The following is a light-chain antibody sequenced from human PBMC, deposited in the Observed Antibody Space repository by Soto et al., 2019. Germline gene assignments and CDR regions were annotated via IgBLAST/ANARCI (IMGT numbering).Light chain of an antibody. CDR2: EGI. Sequence: QSALTQPASVSGSPGQSITISCSGTSSNIGGYNVVSWYQQHPGKAPKVTVYEGIKRPSGVSDRFSGSTSGSTASLTISGLQAEDEAEYYRCSYVGATTYVFGSGTKVTVL. CDR3: CSYVGATTYV. V-gene: IGLV2-23*01. CDR1: SSNIGGYNV. J-gene: IGLJ1*01.